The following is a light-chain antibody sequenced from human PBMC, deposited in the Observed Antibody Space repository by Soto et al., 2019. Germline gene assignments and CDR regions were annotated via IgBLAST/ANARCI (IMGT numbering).Light chain of an antibody. V-gene: IGKV3-20*01. CDR1: QSVSSSY. CDR3: QQYGSSHS. J-gene: IGKJ1*01. CDR2: GAS. Sequence: EIVLTQSPGTLSLSPGERATLSCRASQSVSSSYLAGYQQKPGQAPRLLIYGASIRATGIPDRFSGSGSGTDFTLTISRLEPEDFAVYYCQQYGSSHSFGQGTKVEIK.